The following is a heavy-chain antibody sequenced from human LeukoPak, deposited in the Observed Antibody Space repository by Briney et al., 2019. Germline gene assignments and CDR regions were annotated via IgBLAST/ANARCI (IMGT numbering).Heavy chain of an antibody. J-gene: IGHJ6*03. V-gene: IGHV4-39*01. Sequence: SETLSPTCTVSGDSISRSDYYWGWIRQPPGRGLEWIGSIYYSASAYYNPSLKSRVTISIDTSKNQFSLKLTSVTAADTAVYYCARLPVFGGRYYYMDVWGKGPSVTVSS. CDR3: ARLPVFGGRYYYMDV. CDR2: IYYSASA. CDR1: GDSISRSDYY. D-gene: IGHD3-16*01.